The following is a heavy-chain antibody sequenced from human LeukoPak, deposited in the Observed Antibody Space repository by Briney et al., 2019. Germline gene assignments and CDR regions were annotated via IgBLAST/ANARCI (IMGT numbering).Heavy chain of an antibody. D-gene: IGHD2-15*01. Sequence: PGGSLRLSCAASGFTFSSYGMHWVRQAPGKGLEWVAVISYDGSNKYYADSVKGRFTISRDNAKNSLYLQMNSLRAEDTAVYYCARDRNQCSGGSCYSYGMDVWGQGTTVTVSS. CDR1: GFTFSSYG. V-gene: IGHV3-30*03. CDR2: ISYDGSNK. CDR3: ARDRNQCSGGSCYSYGMDV. J-gene: IGHJ6*02.